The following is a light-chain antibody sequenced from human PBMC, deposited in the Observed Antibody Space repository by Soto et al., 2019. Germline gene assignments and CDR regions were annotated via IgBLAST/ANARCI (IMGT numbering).Light chain of an antibody. CDR1: QSISSY. V-gene: IGKV1-39*01. CDR2: AAS. J-gene: IGKJ5*01. Sequence: DIQMTQSPSSLSASVGDRVSITCRASQSISSYLNWFQQKPGEAPNLLIYAASRLHSGVPSRFSGSGSGTDFILTISSLQPEDFATYYCQQSYDHPVTFGQGTRLEMK. CDR3: QQSYDHPVT.